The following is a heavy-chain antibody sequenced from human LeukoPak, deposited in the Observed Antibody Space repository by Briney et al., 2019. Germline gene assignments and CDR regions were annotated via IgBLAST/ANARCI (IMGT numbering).Heavy chain of an antibody. J-gene: IGHJ6*02. CDR3: ARYGLAAAGKDYYYYYGMDV. D-gene: IGHD6-13*01. Sequence: SETLSLTCTVSGGSISNYYWSWIRQPPGKGLEWIGYIYYSGSTNYNPSLKSRVTISVDTSKNQFSLKLSSVTAADTAVYYCARYGLAAAGKDYYYYYGMDVWGQGTTVTVSS. CDR1: GGSISNYY. V-gene: IGHV4-59*08. CDR2: IYYSGST.